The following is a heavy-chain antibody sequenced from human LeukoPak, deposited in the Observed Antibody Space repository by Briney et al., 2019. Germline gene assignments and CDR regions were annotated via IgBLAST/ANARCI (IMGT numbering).Heavy chain of an antibody. CDR3: ATDSSVSGSYYRLFY. J-gene: IGHJ4*02. CDR1: GFTFGTYW. D-gene: IGHD3-10*01. V-gene: IGHV3-74*01. CDR2: INSDGGTT. Sequence: GGSLRLSCGASGFTFGTYWMHWVRQAPGKGLVWVSGINSDGGTTTYADSVKGRFTISRDNAKNTLYLQMNNLRAEDRAIYYCATDSSVSGSYYRLFYWGQGTLVTVSS.